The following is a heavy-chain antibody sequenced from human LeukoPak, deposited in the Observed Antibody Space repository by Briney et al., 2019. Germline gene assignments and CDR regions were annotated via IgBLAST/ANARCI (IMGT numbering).Heavy chain of an antibody. CDR2: ISTLSGTI. CDR1: GFTVSSYS. Sequence: GGSLRLSCAASGFTVSSYSMHWVRQGPAKGLEWVAYISTLSGTIFYADSVKGRFTISRDNAKNSLYLQMNSLRAEDTAVYYCARDLPIAVAGTAGDYWGQGTLVTVSS. V-gene: IGHV3-48*04. J-gene: IGHJ4*02. CDR3: ARDLPIAVAGTAGDY. D-gene: IGHD6-19*01.